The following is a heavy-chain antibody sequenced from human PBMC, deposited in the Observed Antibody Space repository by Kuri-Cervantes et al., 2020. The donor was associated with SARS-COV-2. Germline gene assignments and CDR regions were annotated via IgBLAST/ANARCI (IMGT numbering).Heavy chain of an antibody. CDR2: ISSSSSTI. CDR3: ARDITMIVVVTAPDAFDI. J-gene: IGHJ3*02. D-gene: IGHD3-22*01. CDR1: GFNFSSYA. V-gene: IGHV3-48*01. Sequence: GESLKITCAASGFNFSSYAMSWVRQAPGKGLEWVSYISSSSSTIYYADSEKGRFTISRDNAKNSLYLQMNSLRAEDTAVYYCARDITMIVVVTAPDAFDIWGKGTMVTVSS.